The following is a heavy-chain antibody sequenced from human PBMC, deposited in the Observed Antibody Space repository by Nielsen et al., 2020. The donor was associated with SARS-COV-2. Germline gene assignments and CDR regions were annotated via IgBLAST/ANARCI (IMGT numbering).Heavy chain of an antibody. CDR3: VVTRVY. V-gene: IGHV3-74*01. Sequence: GVLKISCAASGFTFSSYWMHWVRQAPGKGLVWVSRINSDGSSTSYADSVKGRFTISRDNAKNTLYLQMNSLRAEDTAVYYCVVTRVYWGQGTLVTVSS. CDR1: GFTFSSYW. CDR2: INSDGSST. D-gene: IGHD4-23*01. J-gene: IGHJ4*02.